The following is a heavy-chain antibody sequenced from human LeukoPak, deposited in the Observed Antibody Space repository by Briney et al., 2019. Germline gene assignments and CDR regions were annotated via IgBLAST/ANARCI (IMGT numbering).Heavy chain of an antibody. CDR3: ASAYSYIHFDY. CDR2: TYPGDSDT. Sequence: GESLKISCKVSGYRFTSYWIGWVRQMPGKGLEWMGITYPGDSDTRYSPSFQGQVTISADKSINTAYLQWSSLKASDTAMYYCASAYSYIHFDYWGQGTLVTVSS. D-gene: IGHD5-18*01. CDR1: GYRFTSYW. J-gene: IGHJ4*02. V-gene: IGHV5-51*01.